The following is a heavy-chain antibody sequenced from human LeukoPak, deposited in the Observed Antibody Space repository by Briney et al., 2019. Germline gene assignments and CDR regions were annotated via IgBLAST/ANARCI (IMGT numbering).Heavy chain of an antibody. CDR2: ISGSGGST. J-gene: IGHJ4*02. Sequence: GGSLRLSCAASGFTFSSYAMSWVRQAPGKGLEWVSAISGSGGSTYYADSVKGRFTISRDNSKNTLYLQMNSLRAEDTAVYYCAKARPHDYGGNMRRYYFDYWGQGTLVTVSS. CDR1: GFTFSSYA. V-gene: IGHV3-23*01. D-gene: IGHD4-23*01. CDR3: AKARPHDYGGNMRRYYFDY.